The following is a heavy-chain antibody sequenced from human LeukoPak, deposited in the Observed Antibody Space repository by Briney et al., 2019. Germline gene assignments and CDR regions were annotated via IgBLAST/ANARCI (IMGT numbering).Heavy chain of an antibody. D-gene: IGHD1-1*01. CDR3: ARDDQQSWNVLNY. CDR1: GGTFSSYA. V-gene: IGHV1-69*05. J-gene: IGHJ4*02. CDR2: IIPIFGTA. Sequence: SVKVSCKASGGTFSSYAISWVLQAPGQGLEWMGEIIPIFGTANYAQKFQGRVTITTDESTSTAYMELSSLRSEDTAVYYCARDDQQSWNVLNYWGQGTLVTVSS.